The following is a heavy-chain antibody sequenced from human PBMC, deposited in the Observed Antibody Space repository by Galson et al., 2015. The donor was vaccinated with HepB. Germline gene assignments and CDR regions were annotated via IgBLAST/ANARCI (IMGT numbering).Heavy chain of an antibody. CDR2: IYSGGNT. CDR3: ARAIYYFDSSGYQGFFDY. CDR1: DFIVSSNY. D-gene: IGHD3-22*01. V-gene: IGHV3-53*01. Sequence: SLRLSCAASDFIVSSNYMTWVRQAPGKGLEWVSVIYSGGNTYYADSVKGRFTISRDNSKNTLYLQMNSLRAEDTAVYYCARAIYYFDSSGYQGFFDYWGQGTLVTVSS. J-gene: IGHJ4*02.